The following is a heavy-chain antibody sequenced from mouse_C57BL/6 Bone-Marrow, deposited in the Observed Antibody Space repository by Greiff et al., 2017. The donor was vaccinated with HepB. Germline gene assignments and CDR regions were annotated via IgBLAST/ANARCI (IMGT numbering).Heavy chain of an antibody. V-gene: IGHV1-72*01. D-gene: IGHD4-1*01. J-gene: IGHJ3*01. CDR2: IDPNSGGT. CDR3: ARRNWDWFAY. Sequence: QVHVKQPGAELVKPGASVKLSCKASGYTFTSYWMHWVKQRPGRGLEWIGRIDPNSGGTKYNEKFKSKATLTVDKPSSTAYMQLSSLTSEDSAVYYCARRNWDWFAYWGQGTLVTVSA. CDR1: GYTFTSYW.